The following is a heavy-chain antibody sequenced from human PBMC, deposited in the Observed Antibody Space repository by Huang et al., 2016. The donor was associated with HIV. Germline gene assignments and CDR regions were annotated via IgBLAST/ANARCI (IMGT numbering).Heavy chain of an antibody. Sequence: VQLQESGPGLVKPSQTLSLSCNVSGASIASGSYFWNWIRQPAGGGLEWIGHIYTTWSTDYNPSLKSRVAVSSDTSKNQCSLSLRSVTAADTAVYFCARGRVTSSGVVQSYDYWGQGSLVTVSS. J-gene: IGHJ4*02. CDR3: ARGRVTSSGVVQSYDY. CDR2: IYTTWST. D-gene: IGHD3-3*01. V-gene: IGHV4-61*09. CDR1: GASIASGSYF.